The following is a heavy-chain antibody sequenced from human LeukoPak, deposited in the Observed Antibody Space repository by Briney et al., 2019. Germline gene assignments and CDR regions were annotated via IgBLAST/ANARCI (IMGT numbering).Heavy chain of an antibody. Sequence: GGSLRLSCAASGFTSSIYAMSWVRQAPGKGLQWVSSITSRGESTWYVDSVKGRFTITRDNSENTLYLQMHSLRAEDTAVYYCARDRPNYYGSDGHYYRRDGDYWGRGTLVSVSS. CDR2: ITSRGEST. D-gene: IGHD3-22*01. CDR3: ARDRPNYYGSDGHYYRRDGDY. V-gene: IGHV3-23*01. J-gene: IGHJ4*02. CDR1: GFTSSIYA.